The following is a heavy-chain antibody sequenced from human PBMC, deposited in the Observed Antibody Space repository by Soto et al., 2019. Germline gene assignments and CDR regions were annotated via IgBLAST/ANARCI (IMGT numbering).Heavy chain of an antibody. CDR2: IYYSGST. V-gene: IGHV4-39*01. CDR1: GGSISSSSYY. Sequence: SETLSLTCTVSGGSISSSSYYWGWIRQPPGKGLEWIGSIYYSGSTYYNPSLKSRVTISVDTSKNQFSLKLSSVTAADTAVYYCARLSAGSYGVYYYYGMDVWGEGTTVPVYS. J-gene: IGHJ6*04. D-gene: IGHD3-10*01. CDR3: ARLSAGSYGVYYYYGMDV.